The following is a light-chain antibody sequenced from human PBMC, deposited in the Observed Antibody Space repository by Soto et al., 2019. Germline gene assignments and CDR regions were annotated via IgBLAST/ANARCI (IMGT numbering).Light chain of an antibody. CDR2: DDS. CDR3: QVWDINGEHYV. J-gene: IGLJ1*01. CDR1: NIGRER. Sequence: SCELTQPPSVSGAPGQTAKITFGGNNIGRERVHWYQRKAGQAPVLVVYDDSDRPSGVPERFSGSNSGNTATLTINRVEAGDEADYYCQVWDINGEHYVLGTGTKLTVL. V-gene: IGLV3-21*02.